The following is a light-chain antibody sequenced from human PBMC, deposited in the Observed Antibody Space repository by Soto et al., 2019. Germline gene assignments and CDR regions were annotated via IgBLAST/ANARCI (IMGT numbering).Light chain of an antibody. V-gene: IGKV1-39*01. CDR1: QSISSY. J-gene: IGKJ1*01. CDR3: QQSYSPLWGT. Sequence: DIQMTQSPSSLSASVGDRVTITCRASQSISSYLNWYQQKPGKAPKLLIYAASSLQSGVPSRFSGSGSGTDFTLTISSLQPEDFATYYCQQSYSPLWGTCGQGTKVDIK. CDR2: AAS.